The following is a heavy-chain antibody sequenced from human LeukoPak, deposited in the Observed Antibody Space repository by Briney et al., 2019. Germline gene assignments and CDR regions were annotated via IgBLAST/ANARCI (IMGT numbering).Heavy chain of an antibody. Sequence: SETLSLTCPVYGASLSVYYCSWIRQPAGKWRGWIGEIHYTGATNYTPSLKSRVTITGDASKNLFSLRVSSVSAADTAVYYCARGVLGPYYIEPWGRGTLVTVSS. CDR1: GASLSVYY. D-gene: IGHD3-10*02. CDR3: ARGVLGPYYIEP. CDR2: IHYTGAT. J-gene: IGHJ2*01. V-gene: IGHV4-34*01.